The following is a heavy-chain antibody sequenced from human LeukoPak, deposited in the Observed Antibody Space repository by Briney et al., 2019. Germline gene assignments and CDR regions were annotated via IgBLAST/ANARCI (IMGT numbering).Heavy chain of an antibody. D-gene: IGHD6-13*01. CDR1: GGSFSGYY. V-gene: IGHV4-30-4*01. CDR2: IYYSGST. Sequence: SETLSLTCAVYGGSFSGYYWSWIRQPPGKGLEWIGYIYYSGSTYYNPSLKSRVTMSVDTSKNQFSLKLSSVTAADTAVYYCARGRAGSSWYSNGRDFDYWGQGTLVTVSS. CDR3: ARGRAGSSWYSNGRDFDY. J-gene: IGHJ4*02.